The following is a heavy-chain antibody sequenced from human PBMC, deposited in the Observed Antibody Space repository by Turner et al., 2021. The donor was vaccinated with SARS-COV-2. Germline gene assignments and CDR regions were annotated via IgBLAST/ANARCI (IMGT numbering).Heavy chain of an antibody. CDR1: GLSLSTSGVG. Sequence: QITLKKSGPTLVKLTQTLTLTCPFSGLSLSTSGVGVGWIRQTPGKALECLALIYWDDDKRYSPSLKSRLTINKDTSRNQVVITMTNLDPVDTATYNCEHSPLKRRGVSFDYWGQGTLVTVSS. V-gene: IGHV2-5*02. J-gene: IGHJ4*02. CDR3: EHSPLKRRGVSFDY. D-gene: IGHD3-10*01. CDR2: IYWDDDK.